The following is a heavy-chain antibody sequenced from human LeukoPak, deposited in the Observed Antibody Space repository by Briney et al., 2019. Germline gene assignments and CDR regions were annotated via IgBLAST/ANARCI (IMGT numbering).Heavy chain of an antibody. V-gene: IGHV1-69*04. J-gene: IGHJ6*02. CDR1: GGTFSSYA. CDR2: IIPILGIA. Sequence: SVKVSCKASGGTFSSYAISWVRQAPGQGLEWMGRIIPILGIANYAQKFQGRVTITADKSTSTAYMELSSLRSEDTAVYYCAIVLGYCSGGSCYSYYYGMDVWGQGTTVTVSS. CDR3: AIVLGYCSGGSCYSYYYGMDV. D-gene: IGHD2-15*01.